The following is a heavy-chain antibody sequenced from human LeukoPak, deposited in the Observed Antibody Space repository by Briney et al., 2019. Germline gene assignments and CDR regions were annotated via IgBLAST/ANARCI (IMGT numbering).Heavy chain of an antibody. CDR3: ARQRNVVVPGYVGY. Sequence: SETLSLTCTVSGGSISSGDYYWSWIRQPPGKGLEWIGYIYYSGSTYYNPSLKSRVTISVDTSKNQFSLKLSSVTAADTAVYYCARQRNVVVPGYVGYWGQGTLVTVSS. CDR1: GGSISSGDYY. J-gene: IGHJ4*02. V-gene: IGHV4-30-4*01. D-gene: IGHD2-2*01. CDR2: IYYSGST.